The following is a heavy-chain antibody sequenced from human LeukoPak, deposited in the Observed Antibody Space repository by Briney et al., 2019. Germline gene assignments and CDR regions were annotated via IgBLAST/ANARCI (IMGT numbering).Heavy chain of an antibody. CDR3: ARARRGDFWSSYYYYYMDV. Sequence: SETLSLTCAVYGGSFSGYYWRWLRQPPGKGLEWIGEINHSGSTNYNPSLKSRVTISVDTSKNQFSLKLSSVTAADTAVYYCARARRGDFWSSYYYYYMDVWGKGTTVTVSS. D-gene: IGHD3-3*01. V-gene: IGHV4-34*01. CDR2: INHSGST. J-gene: IGHJ6*03. CDR1: GGSFSGYY.